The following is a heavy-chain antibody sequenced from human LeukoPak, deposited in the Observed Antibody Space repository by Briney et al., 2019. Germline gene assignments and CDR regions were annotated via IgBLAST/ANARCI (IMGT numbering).Heavy chain of an antibody. J-gene: IGHJ4*02. V-gene: IGHV3-30*04. Sequence: GGSLRLSCAASGFTFSSYAMHWVRQAPGKGLEWVAVISYDGSNKYYADSVKGRFTISRDNSKNTLYLQMNSLRAEDTAVYYCARDWNTVTHFDYWGQGTLVTVSS. CDR2: ISYDGSNK. D-gene: IGHD4-11*01. CDR3: ARDWNTVTHFDY. CDR1: GFTFSSYA.